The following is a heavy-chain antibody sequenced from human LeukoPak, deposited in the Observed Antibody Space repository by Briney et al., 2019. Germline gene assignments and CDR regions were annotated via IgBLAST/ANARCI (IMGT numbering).Heavy chain of an antibody. Sequence: GGSLRLSCAAAGFTFSSYGMHWVRQAPGKGLEWVAFIRYDGSNKYYADSVKGRFTISRDNSKNTLYLQMNSLRAEDTAVYYCARGGRGYFRHWGQGTLVTVSS. V-gene: IGHV3-30*02. D-gene: IGHD2-15*01. CDR2: IRYDGSNK. CDR1: GFTFSSYG. CDR3: ARGGRGYFRH. J-gene: IGHJ1*01.